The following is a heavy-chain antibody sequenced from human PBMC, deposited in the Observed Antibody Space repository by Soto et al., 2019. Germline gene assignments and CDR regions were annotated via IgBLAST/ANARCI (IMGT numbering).Heavy chain of an antibody. Sequence: QVQLVQSGAEVKKPGSSVRVSCKASGDSFSKYTVNWVRQAPRQGLEWMGGIIPRFGTTNYAPTLQGRVTITADQSMNTVVLELSSLRSEDTALYYCARGRGLYNSVRSQRASWGQGTLVTVSS. CDR2: IIPRFGTT. V-gene: IGHV1-69*01. CDR1: GDSFSKYT. J-gene: IGHJ5*02. D-gene: IGHD1-1*01. CDR3: ARGRGLYNSVRSQRAS.